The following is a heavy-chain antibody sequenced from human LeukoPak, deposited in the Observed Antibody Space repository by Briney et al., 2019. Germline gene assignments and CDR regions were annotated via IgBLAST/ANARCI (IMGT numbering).Heavy chain of an antibody. J-gene: IGHJ1*01. Sequence: SETLSLTCTVSGGSISSYYWSWIRQPPGKGLEWIGYIYYSGSTNYNPSLKSRVTISVDTSKNQFSLKLSSVTAADTAVYYCARHVVTVRAKKPVYFQHWGQGTLVTVSS. CDR3: ARHVVTVRAKKPVYFQH. CDR2: IYYSGST. V-gene: IGHV4-59*08. D-gene: IGHD4-17*01. CDR1: GGSISSYY.